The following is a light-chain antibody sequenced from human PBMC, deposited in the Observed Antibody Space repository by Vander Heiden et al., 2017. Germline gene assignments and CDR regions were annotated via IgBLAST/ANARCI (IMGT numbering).Light chain of an antibody. V-gene: IGKV4-1*01. J-gene: IGKJ2*01. CDR2: WAS. CDR3: QQYYSTPYT. Sequence: DIVMTQSPDSLAVSLGERATFNCKSSQSVIYSSNDKNYLAWYQQKAGQPPKLLIYWASTRESGVPDRFSGSGSGTDFTLTISSLQAEDVAVYYCQQYYSTPYTFGQGTKV. CDR1: QSVIYSSNDKNY.